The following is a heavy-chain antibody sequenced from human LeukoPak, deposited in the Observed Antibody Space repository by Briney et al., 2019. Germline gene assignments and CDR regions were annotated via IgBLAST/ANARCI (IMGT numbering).Heavy chain of an antibody. D-gene: IGHD6-19*01. CDR3: AREERSSGWYYLDY. J-gene: IGHJ4*02. Sequence: PGGSLRLSCAASGFSFSNYAMHWVRQAPGKGLEWVAVISYDGSQKYYADSVKGRFTISRDSSEKSLYIQMKSLRAEDTAVYYCAREERSSGWYYLDYWGQGSLVTVSS. CDR2: ISYDGSQK. V-gene: IGHV3-30*04. CDR1: GFSFSNYA.